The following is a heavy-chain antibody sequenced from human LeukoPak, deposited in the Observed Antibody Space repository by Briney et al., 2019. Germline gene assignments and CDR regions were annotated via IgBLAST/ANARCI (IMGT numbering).Heavy chain of an antibody. CDR2: ISISSNYI. J-gene: IGHJ4*02. V-gene: IGHV3-21*01. CDR3: ARESFAARWD. D-gene: IGHD6-6*01. CDR1: GFTFSRYS. Sequence: PGGSLRLSCAASGFTFSRYSMNWVRQAPGKGLEWVSSISISSNYIYYTDSAKGRFTISRDNAKNSLYLQMNSLRAEDTAVYYCARESFAARWDWGQGTLVTVSS.